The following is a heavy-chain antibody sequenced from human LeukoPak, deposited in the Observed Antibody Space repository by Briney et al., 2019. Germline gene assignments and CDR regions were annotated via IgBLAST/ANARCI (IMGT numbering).Heavy chain of an antibody. CDR3: AKDGVPAAIGYFDY. CDR2: MHSDGST. V-gene: IGHV3-53*05. Sequence: GGSLRLSCAASGFAVSSNYMSWVRQPPGKGLEWVSVMHSDGSTYYADSVKGRFTISRDNSKNTLYLQMNSLRAEDTAVYYCAKDGVPAAIGYFDYWGQGTLVTVSS. D-gene: IGHD2-2*01. CDR1: GFAVSSNY. J-gene: IGHJ4*02.